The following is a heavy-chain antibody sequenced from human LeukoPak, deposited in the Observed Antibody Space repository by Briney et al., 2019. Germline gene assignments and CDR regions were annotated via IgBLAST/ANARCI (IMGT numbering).Heavy chain of an antibody. CDR3: ARDLRRYCSSTSCYRAFDI. V-gene: IGHV4-4*07. D-gene: IGHD2-2*01. Sequence: SETLSLTCTVSGGSISSYYWSWIRQPAGKGLEWIGRIYTSGSTNYNPSLTSGVTMSVDTSKNQFSLKLSSVTAADTAVYYCARDLRRYCSSTSCYRAFDIWGQGTMVTVSS. CDR1: GGSISSYY. J-gene: IGHJ3*02. CDR2: IYTSGST.